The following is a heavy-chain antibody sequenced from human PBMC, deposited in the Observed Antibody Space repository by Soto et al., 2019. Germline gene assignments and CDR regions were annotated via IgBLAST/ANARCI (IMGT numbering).Heavy chain of an antibody. J-gene: IGHJ1*01. CDR2: ISPLKGRT. Sequence: QVQLVQSGPDLKRPGASMKVSCKASGYTFTSYGISWVRQAPGQGLEWMAWISPLKGRTQYSQKAQGRVTLSTDTSSNTAYMEMTTLRVDDTAVYYCAMDYVDRPKYFKHWGQGTLVTVS. V-gene: IGHV1-18*04. CDR3: AMDYVDRPKYFKH. D-gene: IGHD4-17*01. CDR1: GYTFTSYG.